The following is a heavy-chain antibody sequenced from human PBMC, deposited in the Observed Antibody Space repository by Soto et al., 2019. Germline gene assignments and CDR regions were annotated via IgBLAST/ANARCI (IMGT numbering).Heavy chain of an antibody. D-gene: IGHD2-21*02. V-gene: IGHV3-23*01. J-gene: IGHJ4*02. CDR1: GFTFSSYS. Sequence: EVQLLESGGGLVQPGGSLRLSCAASGFTFSSYSMSWVRQAPGKGLEWVSGFRSGGDDDTTYYADSVKGRFTISRDNAKNSLYLRMNSLRAEDTAVYYCVREYSSGGDPLDCWGQGTLLTVSS. CDR2: FRSGGDDDTT. CDR3: VREYSSGGDPLDC.